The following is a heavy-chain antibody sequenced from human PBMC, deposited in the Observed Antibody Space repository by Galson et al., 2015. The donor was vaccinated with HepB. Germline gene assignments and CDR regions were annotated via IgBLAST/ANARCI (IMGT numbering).Heavy chain of an antibody. CDR3: ARDDYGSGSYPYYYGMDV. Sequence: SLRLSCAASGFTFSSYSMHWVRQAPGKGLEWVAVIWYDGSNKYYADSVKGRFTISRDNSKDTLYLQMNSLRADDTAVYYCARDDYGSGSYPYYYGMDVWGQGTTVTVSS. J-gene: IGHJ6*02. D-gene: IGHD3-10*01. V-gene: IGHV3-33*08. CDR1: GFTFSSYS. CDR2: IWYDGSNK.